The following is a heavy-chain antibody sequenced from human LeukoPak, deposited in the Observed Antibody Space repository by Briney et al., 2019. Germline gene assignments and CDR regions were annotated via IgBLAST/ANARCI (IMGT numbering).Heavy chain of an antibody. V-gene: IGHV4-61*02. CDR3: ARDTYYYDSVSKYYFDY. Sequence: SETLSLTCTVSGGSISSGYYYWNWIRQPAGKGLEWIGRFYTSGSTNYNPSLKSRVTISVDTSKNQFSLDLSSVTAADTAVYYCARDTYYYDSVSKYYFDYWGQGTLSPSPQ. D-gene: IGHD3-22*01. J-gene: IGHJ4*02. CDR2: FYTSGST. CDR1: GGSISSGYYY.